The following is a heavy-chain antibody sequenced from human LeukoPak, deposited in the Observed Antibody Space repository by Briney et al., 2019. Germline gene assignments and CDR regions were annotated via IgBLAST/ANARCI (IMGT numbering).Heavy chain of an antibody. Sequence: GASVKVSCTTSGYTFTSYYMHWVRQAPGQGLEWMGIINPTSGGTNYAQQFEGGVTITRDTSISTAYMELSSLRSEDTAVYYCARPHLYGDYGDDAFDIWGQGTMVTVSS. CDR2: INPTSGGT. CDR3: ARPHLYGDYGDDAFDI. V-gene: IGHV1-2*02. D-gene: IGHD4-17*01. J-gene: IGHJ3*02. CDR1: GYTFTSYY.